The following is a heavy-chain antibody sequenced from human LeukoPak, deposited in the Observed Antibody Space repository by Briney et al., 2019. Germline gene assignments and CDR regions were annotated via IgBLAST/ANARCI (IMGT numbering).Heavy chain of an antibody. CDR3: ARGQTVNLIRGVIAY. J-gene: IGHJ4*02. CDR1: GFTFSSYA. V-gene: IGHV3-30-3*01. CDR2: ISSDGNNK. Sequence: PGRSLRLSCAASGFTFSSYAMHWVRQAPGKGLEWVAVISSDGNNKYYADSVQGRFTISRDNSKNTLYLQMNGLRAEDTAVFYCARGQTVNLIRGVIAYWGQGTLVTVSS. D-gene: IGHD3-10*01.